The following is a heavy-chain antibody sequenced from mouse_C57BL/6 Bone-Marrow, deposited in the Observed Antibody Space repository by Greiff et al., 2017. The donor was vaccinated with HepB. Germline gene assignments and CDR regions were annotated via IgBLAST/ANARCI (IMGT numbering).Heavy chain of an antibody. J-gene: IGHJ2*01. CDR1: GFTFSDYY. V-gene: IGHV5-16*01. D-gene: IGHD1-1*01. CDR2: INYDGSST. CDR3: AREGVYYYGSSYVNYFDY. Sequence: EVQRVESEGGLVQPGSSMKLSCTASGFTFSDYYMAWVRQVPEKGLEWVANINYDGSSTYYLDSLKSRFIISRDNAKNILYLQMSSLKSEDTATYYCAREGVYYYGSSYVNYFDYWGQGTTLTVSS.